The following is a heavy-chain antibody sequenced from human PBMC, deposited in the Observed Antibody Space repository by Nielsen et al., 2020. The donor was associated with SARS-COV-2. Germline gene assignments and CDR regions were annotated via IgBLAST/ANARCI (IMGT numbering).Heavy chain of an antibody. D-gene: IGHD6-19*01. CDR2: IKQDGSEK. V-gene: IGHV3-7*01. CDR1: GFTFSSYW. J-gene: IGHJ3*02. CDR3: ARESVTGTDAFDI. Sequence: GESLKISCAASGFTFSSYWMSWVRQAPGKGLEWMANIKQDGSEKYYVDSVKGRFTISRDNAENSLSLQMNSLRAEDTAVYYCARESVTGTDAFDIWGQGTVVTVSS.